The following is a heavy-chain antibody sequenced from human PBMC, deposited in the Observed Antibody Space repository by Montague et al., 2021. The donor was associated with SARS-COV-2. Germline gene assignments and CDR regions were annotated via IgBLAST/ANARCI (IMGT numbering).Heavy chain of an antibody. D-gene: IGHD5-24*01. Sequence: SLRLSCSASGFTFSSYAMHWVRQAPGKGLEWVAVISYDGSNKYYADSVKGRFTISRDNSKNTLYLQMNSLRAEDTAVYYCARDIATLGGWLQVPWALYYYYGKDFWGQGTTVTVSS. CDR2: ISYDGSNK. CDR3: ARDIATLGGWLQVPWALYYYYGKDF. J-gene: IGHJ6*02. V-gene: IGHV3-30*04. CDR1: GFTFSSYA.